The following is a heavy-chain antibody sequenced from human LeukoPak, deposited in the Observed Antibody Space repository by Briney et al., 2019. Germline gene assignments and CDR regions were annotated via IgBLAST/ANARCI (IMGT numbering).Heavy chain of an antibody. D-gene: IGHD2/OR15-2a*01. J-gene: IGHJ5*02. CDR3: ARHALISGNWFDP. V-gene: IGHV4-38-2*01. CDR1: GYSISSGYC. Sequence: PSETLSLTCAVSGYSISSGYCWGWIRQPPGKGLEWIGSIYHSGSTYYNPSLKSRVTISVDTSKNQFSLKLRSVTAADTAVYYCARHALISGNWFDPWGQGTLVTVSS. CDR2: IYHSGST.